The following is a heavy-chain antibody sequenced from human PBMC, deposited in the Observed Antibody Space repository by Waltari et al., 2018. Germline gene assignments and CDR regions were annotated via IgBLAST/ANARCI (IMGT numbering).Heavy chain of an antibody. J-gene: IGHJ3*01. D-gene: IGHD1-1*01. CDR3: SRDFRTTTTGDAFDV. CDR2: FTSGGGGT. CDR1: GFNFSSYS. V-gene: IGHV3-23*01. Sequence: EVQLLESGGGLVQPGGSLRLSCVAYGFNFSSYSMTWVPQAPGKGLEWVSTFTSGGGGTYYADSVKGRFTISRDDSKDTVYLQMDSLRADDAALYYCSRDFRTTTTGDAFDVWGQGTVVTVSS.